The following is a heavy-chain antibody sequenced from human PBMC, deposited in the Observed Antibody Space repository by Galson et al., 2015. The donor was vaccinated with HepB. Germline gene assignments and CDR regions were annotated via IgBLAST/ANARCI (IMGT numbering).Heavy chain of an antibody. D-gene: IGHD4-17*01. V-gene: IGHV1-18*04. J-gene: IGHJ6*02. CDR2: ISAYNGNT. CDR3: ARGSDTVTYIPSYYYYGMDV. CDR1: GYTFTSYG. Sequence: SVKVSCKASGYTFTSYGISWVRQAPGQGLEWMGWISAYNGNTNYAQKLQGRVTMTTDTSTSTAYMELRSLRSDDTAVYYCARGSDTVTYIPSYYYYGMDVWGQGTTVTVSS.